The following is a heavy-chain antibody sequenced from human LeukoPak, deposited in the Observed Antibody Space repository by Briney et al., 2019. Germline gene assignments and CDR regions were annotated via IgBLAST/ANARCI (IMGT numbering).Heavy chain of an antibody. Sequence: PGGSLRLSCAASGFTFSSYAMHWVRQAPCKGLEWVAVISYDGSNKYYADSVKGRFTISRDNSKNTLYLQMNSLRAEDTAVYYCAKDLRITMIVVIRGFDYWGQGTLVTVSS. CDR1: GFTFSSYA. CDR2: ISYDGSNK. V-gene: IGHV3-30-3*01. CDR3: AKDLRITMIVVIRGFDY. D-gene: IGHD3-22*01. J-gene: IGHJ4*02.